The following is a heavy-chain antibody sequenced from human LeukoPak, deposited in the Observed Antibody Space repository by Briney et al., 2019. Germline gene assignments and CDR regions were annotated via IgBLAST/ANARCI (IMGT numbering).Heavy chain of an antibody. J-gene: IGHJ5*02. CDR3: ARANLDSFFDP. CDR2: ISSSATYI. V-gene: IGHV3-21*06. CDR1: GFTFSSYN. Sequence: PGGSLRLSCAASGFTFSSYNMIWVRQAPGKGLEWVSSISSSATYIYYTDSLKGRFTISRDNAKNSLYLQMNSLRAEDTAVYYCARANLDSFFDPWGQGTLVTVSS.